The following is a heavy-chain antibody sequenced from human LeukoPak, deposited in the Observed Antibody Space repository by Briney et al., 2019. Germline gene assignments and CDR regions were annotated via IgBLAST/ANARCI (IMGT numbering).Heavy chain of an antibody. Sequence: SVKVSCKASGGTFSSYAISWVRQAPGQGLEWMGRIIPIFGIANYAQKFQGRVTITADKSTSTAYMELSSLRSEDTAVHYCARAVEMATIGGNYYFDYWGQGTLVTVSS. CDR3: ARAVEMATIGGNYYFDY. CDR1: GGTFSSYA. V-gene: IGHV1-69*04. J-gene: IGHJ4*02. CDR2: IIPIFGIA. D-gene: IGHD5-24*01.